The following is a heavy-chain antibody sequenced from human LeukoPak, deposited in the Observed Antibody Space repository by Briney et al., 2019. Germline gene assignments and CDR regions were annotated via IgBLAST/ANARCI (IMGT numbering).Heavy chain of an antibody. Sequence: SETLSLTCTVSGGSISSYYWSWIRQPPGKGLEWIGYIYYTGSTNYNPSLKSRVTISVDTSKNQFSLKVNSVTAADTAVYYCARDGRSGYGYGFDYWGQGTLVTVSS. CDR1: GGSISSYY. J-gene: IGHJ4*02. D-gene: IGHD5-18*01. V-gene: IGHV4-59*01. CDR3: ARDGRSGYGYGFDY. CDR2: IYYTGST.